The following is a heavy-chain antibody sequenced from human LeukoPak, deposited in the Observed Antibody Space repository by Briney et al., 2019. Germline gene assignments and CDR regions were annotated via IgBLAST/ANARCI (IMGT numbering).Heavy chain of an antibody. D-gene: IGHD3-10*01. CDR2: IDGDSGRI. V-gene: IGHV3-23*01. CDR3: AKAGADFYNWFDP. J-gene: IGHJ5*02. CDR1: GFTFSNYA. Sequence: GGSLRLSCAASGFTFSNYAITWVRQAPGKGLEWVSTIDGDSGRINYAGSVKGRFTISRDNSKNTLYLQMNSLRAEDTAVYYCAKAGADFYNWFDPWGQGTLVTVSS.